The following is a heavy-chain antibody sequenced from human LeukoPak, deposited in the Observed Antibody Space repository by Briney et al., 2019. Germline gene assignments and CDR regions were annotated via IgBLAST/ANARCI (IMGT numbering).Heavy chain of an antibody. D-gene: IGHD6-19*01. J-gene: IGHJ4*02. CDR3: AKDLGIAVADHNFDY. Sequence: GGSLRLSCAASGFTFSSYAMSWVRQAPGKGLEWVSAISGSGGSTYYADSVKGRFTISRDNSKNTLYLQMNSLRAEDAAVYYCAKDLGIAVADHNFDYWGQGTLVTVSS. CDR1: GFTFSSYA. CDR2: ISGSGGST. V-gene: IGHV3-23*01.